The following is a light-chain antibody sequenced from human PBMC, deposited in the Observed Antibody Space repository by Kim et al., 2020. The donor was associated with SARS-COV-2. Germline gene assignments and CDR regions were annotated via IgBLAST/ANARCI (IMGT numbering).Light chain of an antibody. V-gene: IGLV3-21*04. CDR2: YDI. J-gene: IGLJ2*01. CDR1: NIGSKS. CDR3: QVWDSSSDHPGVV. Sequence: SYELTQPPSVSVAPGKTARITCGGNNIGSKSVHWYQQKPGQAPVLVIYYDIDRPSGIPERFSGSNSGNTATLTISRVEAGDEADYYCQVWDSSSDHPGVVFGGGTQLTVL.